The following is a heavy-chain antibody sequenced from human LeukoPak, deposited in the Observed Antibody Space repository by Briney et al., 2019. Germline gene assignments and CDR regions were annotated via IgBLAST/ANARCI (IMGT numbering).Heavy chain of an antibody. CDR2: ISYDGSNK. J-gene: IGHJ3*02. D-gene: IGHD3-22*01. CDR3: AKDDSSGYNFDAFDI. CDR1: GFTFSSYG. V-gene: IGHV3-30*18. Sequence: GRSLTLSCAGTGFTFSSYGMHWVRQAPGKGLEWVAVISYDGSNKYYADSVKGRFTISRDNSKNTLYLQMNSLRAEDTAVYYCAKDDSSGYNFDAFDIWGQGTMVTVSS.